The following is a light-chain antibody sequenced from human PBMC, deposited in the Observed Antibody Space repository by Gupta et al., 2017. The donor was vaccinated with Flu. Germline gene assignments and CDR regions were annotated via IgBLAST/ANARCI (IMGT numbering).Light chain of an antibody. J-gene: IGLJ1*01. V-gene: IGLV3-19*01. Sequence: SSELTQDPAVSVALGLTVRITCQGDSLRSYYASWYQQKPGQAPVLVIYGKNNRPSGIPDRFSGSSSGNTASLTITGAQAEDEADYYCNARDSSGNHFVFGSGTQVTVL. CDR3: NARDSSGNHFV. CDR2: GKN. CDR1: SLRSYY.